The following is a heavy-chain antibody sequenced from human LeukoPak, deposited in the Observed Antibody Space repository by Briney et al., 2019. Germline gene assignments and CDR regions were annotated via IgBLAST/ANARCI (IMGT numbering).Heavy chain of an antibody. V-gene: IGHV3-23*01. D-gene: IGHD3-16*01. J-gene: IGHJ4*02. CDR3: ASKAGAYAGFDS. CDR2: ISGTGSAT. Sequence: GGSLRLSCAASAFTFSTYTMTWIRQTPGKGLEWASTISGTGSATYYADSVRGRFTISRDNSKNTLFLQMNSLRAEDTAIYCAASKAGAYAGFDSWGQGNLVTVSS. CDR1: AFTFSTYT.